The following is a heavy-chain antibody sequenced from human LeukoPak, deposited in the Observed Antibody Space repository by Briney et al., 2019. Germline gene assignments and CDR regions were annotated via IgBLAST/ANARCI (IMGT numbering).Heavy chain of an antibody. D-gene: IGHD2-8*01. J-gene: IGHJ4*02. V-gene: IGHV1-46*01. Sequence: GASVKASCKASGYTSTSYYMYWVRQAPGQRLQWLGGRNPSGGSTSYAQKVQGRVTMTRDTSTSTVYMELSSLRSEDTAVYYCARGGEGYCTNGVCYLYYFDYWGQGTLVTVSS. CDR1: GYTSTSYY. CDR2: RNPSGGST. CDR3: ARGGEGYCTNGVCYLYYFDY.